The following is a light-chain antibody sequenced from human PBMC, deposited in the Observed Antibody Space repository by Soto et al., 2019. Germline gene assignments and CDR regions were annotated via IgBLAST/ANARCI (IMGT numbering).Light chain of an antibody. CDR2: EVS. V-gene: IGLV2-8*01. CDR3: SLYAGSKTFV. CDR1: SSDIGAYIY. Sequence: QSVMTQPPSASGSPGQSVTISCTGTSSDIGAYIYVSWYQQHPGKAPKLMISEVSRRPSGVPERFSGSKSGNTASLTVSGLQADDEAHYYCSLYAGSKTFVFGTGIKVTVL. J-gene: IGLJ1*01.